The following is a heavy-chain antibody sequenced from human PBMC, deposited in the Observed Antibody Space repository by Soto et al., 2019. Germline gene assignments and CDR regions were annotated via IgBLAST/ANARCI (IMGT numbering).Heavy chain of an antibody. Sequence: GGSLRLSCAASGFTFSSYAMSWVRQAPGKGLEWVSSISSSSSYIYYADSVKGRFTNSRDNAKSSLYLQMNSLRAEDTAVYYCARDRSEPKRPWLVLRRGNWFDPWGQGTLVTVSS. CDR1: GFTFSSYA. J-gene: IGHJ5*02. V-gene: IGHV3-21*01. CDR3: ARDRSEPKRPWLVLRRGNWFDP. D-gene: IGHD6-19*01. CDR2: ISSSSSYI.